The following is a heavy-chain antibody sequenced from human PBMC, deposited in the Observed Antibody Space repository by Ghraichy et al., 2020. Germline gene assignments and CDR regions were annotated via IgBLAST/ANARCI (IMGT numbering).Heavy chain of an antibody. CDR1: GFTFSGYW. J-gene: IGHJ4*02. V-gene: IGHV3-74*01. CDR2: INSGGSNL. CDR3: AREYCSGGRCFFGTGGSHFDH. Sequence: GALRLSCAASGFTFSGYWMHWVRQAPGEGLVWVSRINSGGSNLIYADSVKGRFTISRDNAKNTLYLQMNSLRAEDTAVYYCAREYCSGGRCFFGTGGSHFDHWGQGTLVTVSS. D-gene: IGHD2-15*01.